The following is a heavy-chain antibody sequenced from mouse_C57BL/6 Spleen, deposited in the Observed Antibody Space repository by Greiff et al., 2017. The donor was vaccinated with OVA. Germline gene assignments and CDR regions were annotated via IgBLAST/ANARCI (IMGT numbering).Heavy chain of an antibody. D-gene: IGHD3-3*01. CDR1: GYTFTSYW. CDR2: IYPGSGST. V-gene: IGHV1-55*01. J-gene: IGHJ4*01. Sequence: QVQLQQPGAELVKPGASVKMSCKASGYTFTSYWITWVKQRPGQGFEWIGDIYPGSGSTTYNEKFKSKATLTLDTSYSTAYMQLSSLTTEDSAVYYCARGGRDAMDYWGQGTSLTVSS. CDR3: ARGGRDAMDY.